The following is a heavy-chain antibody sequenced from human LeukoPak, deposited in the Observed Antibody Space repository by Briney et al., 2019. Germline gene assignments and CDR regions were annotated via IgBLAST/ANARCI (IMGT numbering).Heavy chain of an antibody. CDR3: VRGGVGITGLDY. CDR1: GFTFTTYW. D-gene: IGHD3-22*01. V-gene: IGHV3-74*01. J-gene: IGHJ4*02. Sequence: GGSLRLSCAASGFTFTTYWMYWVRQPPGKGLMWVSRINSDGSTTTYADFVKGRFTISRDNAKSTLYLQMNSLRAEDTAVYYCVRGGVGITGLDYWGQGTLVTASS. CDR2: INSDGSTT.